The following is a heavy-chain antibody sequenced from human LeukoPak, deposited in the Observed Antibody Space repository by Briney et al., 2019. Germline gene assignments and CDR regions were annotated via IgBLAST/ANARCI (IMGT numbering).Heavy chain of an antibody. V-gene: IGHV4-59*01. CDR3: ARGAMATTPFFDY. Sequence: SETLSLTCPASGGSISNYYYWTWIRHPPGKGLEWIGYVYYTGSTNFNPSLKSRVTMSLDTSRNQFSLKLTSLTAADTAVYYCARGAMATTPFFDYWGQGTLVTVSS. CDR2: VYYTGST. CDR1: GGSISNYY. J-gene: IGHJ4*02. D-gene: IGHD5-24*01.